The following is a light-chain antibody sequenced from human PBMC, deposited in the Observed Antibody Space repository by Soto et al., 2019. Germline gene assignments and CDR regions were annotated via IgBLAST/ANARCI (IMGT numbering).Light chain of an antibody. CDR1: SSDVGGYNY. Sequence: QSVLTQPASVSGSPGQSITISCTGTSSDVGGYNYVSWYQQHPGKDPKLMIYEVSNRPSGVSNRFSGSKSGNTASLTISGLQAEDEADYYCSSYTSSSTVVFGGGTKLTV. J-gene: IGLJ2*01. CDR3: SSYTSSSTVV. V-gene: IGLV2-14*01. CDR2: EVS.